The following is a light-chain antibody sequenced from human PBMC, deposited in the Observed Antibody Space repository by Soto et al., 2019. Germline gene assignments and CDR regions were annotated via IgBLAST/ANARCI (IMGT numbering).Light chain of an antibody. CDR2: DAS. CDR1: QSVSNN. J-gene: IGKJ1*01. CDR3: QQYNNWPPWT. V-gene: IGKV3-15*01. Sequence: ILMTQSPATLSVYPGERATLSCRASQSVSNNLAWYQQNPGQAPRLLIYDASTRATGIPARFSGSGSGTELTLTISGLQSEDFAGYYCQQYNNWPPWTFGQGTKVEIK.